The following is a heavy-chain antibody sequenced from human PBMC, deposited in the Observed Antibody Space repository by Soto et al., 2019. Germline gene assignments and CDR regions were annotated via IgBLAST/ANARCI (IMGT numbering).Heavy chain of an antibody. CDR2: IYYSGST. D-gene: IGHD4-17*01. Sequence: SETLSLTCTVSGGYISSGGYYRSWNSQHPGKGLEWIGYIYYSGSTYYNPSLKSRVTISVDTSKNQFSLKLSSVTAADTAVYFCARASINDCGDSRPFDYWGQETLVTVSS. CDR1: GGYISSGGYY. CDR3: ARASINDCGDSRPFDY. J-gene: IGHJ4*02. V-gene: IGHV4-31*02.